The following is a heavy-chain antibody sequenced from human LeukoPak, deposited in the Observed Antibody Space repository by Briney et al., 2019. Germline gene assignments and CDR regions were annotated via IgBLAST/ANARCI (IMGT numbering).Heavy chain of an antibody. CDR2: INHSGST. CDR1: GGSFSGYY. D-gene: IGHD3-16*01. J-gene: IGHJ5*02. V-gene: IGHV4-34*01. Sequence: SETLSLTCAVYGGSFSGYYWSWIRQPPGKGLGWIGEINHSGSTNYNPSLKSRLTISVDTSKNQFSLKLRSVTAADTAVYYCAREGYDYIWGTSTPAHWFDPWGQGTLVTVSS. CDR3: AREGYDYIWGTSTPAHWFDP.